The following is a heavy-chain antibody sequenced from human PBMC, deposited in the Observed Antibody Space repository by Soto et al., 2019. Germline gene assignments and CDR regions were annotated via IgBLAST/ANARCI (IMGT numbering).Heavy chain of an antibody. J-gene: IGHJ4*02. CDR2: ISSSSSTI. Sequence: EVQLVESGGGLVQPGGSLRLSCAASGFTFSSYSMNWVRQAPGKGLEWVSYISSSSSTIYYADSVKGRFTISRDNAKNSLYLQMNILRDEDTAVYYCARGSYDYVWGSYRLYYFDYWGQGTLVTVSS. CDR3: ARGSYDYVWGSYRLYYFDY. V-gene: IGHV3-48*02. CDR1: GFTFSSYS. D-gene: IGHD3-16*02.